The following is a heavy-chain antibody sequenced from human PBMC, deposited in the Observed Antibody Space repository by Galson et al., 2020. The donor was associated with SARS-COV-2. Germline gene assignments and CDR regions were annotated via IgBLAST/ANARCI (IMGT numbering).Heavy chain of an antibody. CDR2: ISGTGRYS. CDR3: ARSISGWHMGTYYSNFYMDV. J-gene: IGHJ6*03. CDR1: GFNFSDFY. V-gene: IGHV3-11*03. Sequence: GGSLRLSCGTSGFNFSDFYMSWIRQAPGRGLEWVSFISGTGRYSNNADSFKGRFTISRDNAKNSVDLQMSGLRVEDTTVYYCARSISGWHMGTYYSNFYMDVWGKGTTVTVSS. D-gene: IGHD6-19*01.